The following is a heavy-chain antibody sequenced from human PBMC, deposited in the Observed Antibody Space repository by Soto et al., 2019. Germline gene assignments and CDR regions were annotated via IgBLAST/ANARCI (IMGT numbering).Heavy chain of an antibody. CDR2: ISWDGGST. V-gene: IGHV3-43*01. Sequence: PGWSLRLSCAACVFTFSTYAMHWVRQSPGKGLEWVSLISWDGGSTYYADSVKGRFTISRENSKNSLYLQMNSLRTEDTALYYCAKDMSNYHFWSGPVYYHYGMDVWGQGTAVTVSS. D-gene: IGHD3-3*01. CDR3: AKDMSNYHFWSGPVYYHYGMDV. J-gene: IGHJ6*02. CDR1: VFTFSTYA.